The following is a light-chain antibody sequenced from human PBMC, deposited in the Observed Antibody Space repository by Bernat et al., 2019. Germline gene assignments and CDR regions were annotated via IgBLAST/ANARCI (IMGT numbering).Light chain of an antibody. CDR1: SSDVGSYNR. CDR3: CSFTTTTTWV. Sequence: QSALTQPPSVSGSPGQSVTISCTGTSSDVGSYNRVSWYQQPPGTAPKLMIYEVNNRPSGVPDRFSGSKSGNTASLTISGLQAEDEADYCCCSFTTTTTWVFGGGTKLTVL. J-gene: IGLJ3*02. V-gene: IGLV2-18*02. CDR2: EVN.